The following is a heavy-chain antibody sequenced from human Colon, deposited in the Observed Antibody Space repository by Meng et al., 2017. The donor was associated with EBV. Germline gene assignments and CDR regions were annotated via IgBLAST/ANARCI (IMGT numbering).Heavy chain of an antibody. Sequence: QVLLQRVGAGRLQPSGPLSLTFTGNGGSFSGYVWSWVRQPPGKGMEWIGEVSHPGSANYNPSLKSRVTISVDASEKQFSLRLTSVTAADSAVYYCARVPTTGYKDHWGQGTLVTVSS. J-gene: IGHJ4*02. CDR1: GGSFSGYV. CDR3: ARVPTTGYKDH. V-gene: IGHV4-34*01. CDR2: VSHPGSA. D-gene: IGHD3-9*01.